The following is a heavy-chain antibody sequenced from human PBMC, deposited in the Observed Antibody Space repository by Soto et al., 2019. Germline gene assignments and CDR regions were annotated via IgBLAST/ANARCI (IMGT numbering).Heavy chain of an antibody. CDR2: IDSNDNT. CDR3: ARTHYDSSGYYVY. D-gene: IGHD3-22*01. Sequence: GSLRLSCAASGFTVSSKYMSWVRQAPGKGLEWVSVIDSNDNTYYADSVKGRFTISRDNSKKTAYLQMNSLRAEDTAVYYCARTHYDSSGYYVYWGQGTLVTVSS. CDR1: GFTVSSKY. V-gene: IGHV3-53*01. J-gene: IGHJ4*02.